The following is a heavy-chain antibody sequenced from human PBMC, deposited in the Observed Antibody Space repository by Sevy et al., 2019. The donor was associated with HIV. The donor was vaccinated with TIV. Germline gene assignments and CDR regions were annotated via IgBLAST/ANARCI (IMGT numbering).Heavy chain of an antibody. CDR3: ARDLDGGNWGHAFDI. V-gene: IGHV3-48*02. CDR2: ISSSSSTI. Sequence: GGSLRLSCAASGFTFSSYSMNWVRQAPGKGLEWVSYISSSSSTIYYADSVKGRFTIPRDNAKNSLYLQMNSLRDEDTAVYYCARDLDGGNWGHAFDIWGQGTMVTVSS. D-gene: IGHD7-27*01. CDR1: GFTFSSYS. J-gene: IGHJ3*02.